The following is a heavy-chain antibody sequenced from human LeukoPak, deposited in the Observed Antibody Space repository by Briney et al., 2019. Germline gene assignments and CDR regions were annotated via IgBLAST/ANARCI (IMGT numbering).Heavy chain of an antibody. CDR1: GGSISSYY. CDR3: ARQSLNPDDAFDI. J-gene: IGHJ3*02. Sequence: PSETLSLTCTVSGGSISSYYWSWIRQPPGKGLEWIGYIYYSGSTKYNPSLKSRVTISIDTSKIQFSLTLSSVTAADTAVYYCARQSLNPDDAFDIWGQGTMVTVSS. CDR2: IYYSGST. V-gene: IGHV4-59*01.